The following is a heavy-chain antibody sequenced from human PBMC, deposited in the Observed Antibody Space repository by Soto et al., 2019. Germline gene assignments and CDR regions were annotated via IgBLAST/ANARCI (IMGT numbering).Heavy chain of an antibody. Sequence: SVKVSCKASGFTFTSSAVQWVRQARGQRLEWIGWIVVGSGNTNYAQKFQERVTITRDMSTSTAYMELSSLRSEDTAVYYCAADSFPAYYDFWSGYGYWGQGTLVTVSS. CDR1: GFTFTSSA. J-gene: IGHJ4*02. CDR3: AADSFPAYYDFWSGYGY. V-gene: IGHV1-58*01. CDR2: IVVGSGNT. D-gene: IGHD3-3*01.